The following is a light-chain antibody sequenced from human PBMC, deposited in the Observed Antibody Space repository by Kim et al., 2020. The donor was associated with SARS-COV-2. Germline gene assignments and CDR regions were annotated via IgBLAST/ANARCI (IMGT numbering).Light chain of an antibody. Sequence: LSPGESATVSCRASQRVNILLAWYQQKPGRAPRLVIYDVSKRATGIPARFSGSGSGTDFTLTISSLEPEDFAVYYCQQRTSSSWTFGQGTKVDIK. CDR1: QRVNIL. J-gene: IGKJ1*01. CDR3: QQRTSSSWT. V-gene: IGKV3-11*01. CDR2: DVS.